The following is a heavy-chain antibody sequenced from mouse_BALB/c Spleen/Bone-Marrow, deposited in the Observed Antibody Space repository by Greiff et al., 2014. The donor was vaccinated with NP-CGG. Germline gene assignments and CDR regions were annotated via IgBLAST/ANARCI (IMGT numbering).Heavy chain of an antibody. Sequence: LEESGPELVKPGASVRISCKASGYTFTSYYVHWVRQRPGQGLEWIGWIYPGDSNTKYNEKFKGKATLTADRSSSTASMQVSSLTSEDSAVYFCARKSQRAYDSMNYWGQGTSVTVSS. V-gene: IGHV1S56*01. CDR2: IYPGDSNT. CDR1: GYTFTSYY. D-gene: IGHD2-4*01. J-gene: IGHJ4*01. CDR3: ARKSQRAYDSMNY.